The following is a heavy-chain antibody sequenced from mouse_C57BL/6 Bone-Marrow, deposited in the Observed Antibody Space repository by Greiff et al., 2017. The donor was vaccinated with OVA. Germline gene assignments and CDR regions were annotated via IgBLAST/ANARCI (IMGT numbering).Heavy chain of an antibody. CDR3: VRHKNEGDY. CDR1: GFSFNTYA. CDR2: IRSKSNNYAT. J-gene: IGHJ4*01. Sequence: DVKLVESGGGLVQPKGSLKLSCAASGFSFNTYAMNWVRQAPGKGLEWVARIRSKSNNYATYYADSVKDRFTISRDDSESMLYLQMNNLKTEDTAMYYWVRHKNEGDYWGQGTSVTVSS. V-gene: IGHV10-1*01.